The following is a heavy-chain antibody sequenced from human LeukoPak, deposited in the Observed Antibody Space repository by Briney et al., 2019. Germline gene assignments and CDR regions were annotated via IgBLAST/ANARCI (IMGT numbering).Heavy chain of an antibody. Sequence: GGSLRLSCAASGFTVSSNYMSWVRQAPGKGLEWVSVIYSGGSTYYADSVKGRFTISRDNSKNTLYLQMNSLRAEDTAVYYCAKAPGYSNPFYMDVWGKGTTVTASS. CDR3: AKAPGYSNPFYMDV. CDR2: IYSGGST. CDR1: GFTVSSNY. J-gene: IGHJ6*03. D-gene: IGHD4-11*01. V-gene: IGHV3-53*01.